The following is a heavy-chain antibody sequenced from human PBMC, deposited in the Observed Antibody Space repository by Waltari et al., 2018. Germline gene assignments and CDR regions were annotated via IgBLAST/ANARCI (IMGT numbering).Heavy chain of an antibody. V-gene: IGHV3-74*01. Sequence: EVQLVESGGGLVQPGGSLRLSCAASGFTFSTSWMHWVRQVPGKGLVGVQRINDDGDDTVYADSVKGRFTISRDNAKNTLFLQMNSLRAEDTAVYYCVRVEVVNSAAAKFDYWGQGTLVTVSS. CDR3: VRVEVVNSAAAKFDY. D-gene: IGHD6-25*01. J-gene: IGHJ4*02. CDR2: INDDGDDT. CDR1: GFTFSTSW.